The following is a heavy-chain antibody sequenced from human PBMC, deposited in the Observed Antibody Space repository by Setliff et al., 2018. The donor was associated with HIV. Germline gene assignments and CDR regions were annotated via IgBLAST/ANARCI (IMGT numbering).Heavy chain of an antibody. CDR1: GFTFSDYY. Sequence: GGSLRLSCAASGFTFSDYYMSWIRQAPGKGLEWVSYISSSGSTIYYADSVKGRFTISRDNAKNSLYLQMNSLRAEDTAVYYCARTPGPSSTLYFDSWGQGTLVTVSS. D-gene: IGHD6-6*01. V-gene: IGHV3-11*01. J-gene: IGHJ4*02. CDR3: ARTPGPSSTLYFDS. CDR2: ISSSGSTI.